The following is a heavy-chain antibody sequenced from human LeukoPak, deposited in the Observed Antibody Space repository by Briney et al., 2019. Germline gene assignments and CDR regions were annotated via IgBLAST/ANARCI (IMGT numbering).Heavy chain of an antibody. CDR3: ARDRTYYYDSSGDYNPYYYYGMDV. Sequence: PGRSLRLSCAASGFPFSSYGMHWVRQAPGKGLEGVAVTWYDGSNKYYADSVKGRFTISRDNSKNTLYLQMNSLRAEDTAVYYCARDRTYYYDSSGDYNPYYYYGMDVWGQGTTVTVSS. D-gene: IGHD3-22*01. CDR2: TWYDGSNK. CDR1: GFPFSSYG. V-gene: IGHV3-33*01. J-gene: IGHJ6*02.